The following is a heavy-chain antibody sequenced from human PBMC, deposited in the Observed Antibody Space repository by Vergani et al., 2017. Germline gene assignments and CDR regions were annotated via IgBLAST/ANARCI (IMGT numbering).Heavy chain of an antibody. CDR3: ASDTHSGQRADR. Sequence: QVQLQESGPGLVKFSETLALTCSVSFDSIRNLCCNWFRQPPGKGLEWIGSIHYSENTNYNPSLKTRVTISVDTSKNQFSLTLTSVTAADTAVYYCASDTHSGQRADRWGQGILVTVTS. D-gene: IGHD6-19*01. CDR1: FDSIRNLC. CDR2: IHYSENT. V-gene: IGHV4-59*11. J-gene: IGHJ5*02.